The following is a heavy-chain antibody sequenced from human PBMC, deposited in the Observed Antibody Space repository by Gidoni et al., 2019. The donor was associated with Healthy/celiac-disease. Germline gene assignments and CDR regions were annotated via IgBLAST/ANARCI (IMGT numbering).Heavy chain of an antibody. CDR2: ISAYNGNT. V-gene: IGHV1-18*01. Sequence: QVQLVQAGAEVKKPGASVKVSCKAPGYTFTSYGISWVRQAPGQGLKRMGWISAYNGNTNDAQKLQGRVTMTADTSTSTAYMELRSLRSDDTAVYYCARVVTMVRGDDWFDPWGQGTLVTVSS. D-gene: IGHD3-10*01. J-gene: IGHJ5*02. CDR1: GYTFTSYG. CDR3: ARVVTMVRGDDWFDP.